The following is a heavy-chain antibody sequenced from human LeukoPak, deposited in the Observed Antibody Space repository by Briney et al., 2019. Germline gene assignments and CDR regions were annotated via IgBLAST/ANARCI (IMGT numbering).Heavy chain of an antibody. D-gene: IGHD3-22*01. V-gene: IGHV4-59*12. CDR1: GGSISSYY. CDR2: IYYSGST. J-gene: IGHJ5*01. CDR3: ARGGYYDSSGRWDALFDS. Sequence: SETLSLTCTVAGGSISSYYWSWSRQPPGEELEWSGYIYYSGSTNYNPSLKSRVTISVDTSNNQFSLKLSTVTAADTAVYYCARGGYYDSSGRWDALFDSWGQGTLVTVSS.